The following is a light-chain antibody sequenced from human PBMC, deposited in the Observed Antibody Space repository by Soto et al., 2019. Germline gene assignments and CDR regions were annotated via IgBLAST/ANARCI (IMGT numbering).Light chain of an antibody. V-gene: IGLV1-44*01. Sequence: QSVLTQPPSVSGTPGQRVTISCSGSSSNIGSNTVNWYQQLPGTTPKLLIYRNNQRPSGVPDRFSGSKSDTSASLAISGLQSEDEADYYCAAWDDSLNGLVFGGGTKLPS. J-gene: IGLJ3*02. CDR2: RNN. CDR1: SSNIGSNT. CDR3: AAWDDSLNGLV.